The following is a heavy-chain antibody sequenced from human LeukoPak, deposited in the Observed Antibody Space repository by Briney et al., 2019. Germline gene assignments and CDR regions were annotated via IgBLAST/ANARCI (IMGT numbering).Heavy chain of an antibody. J-gene: IGHJ4*02. CDR3: ARDCPSGYYFDY. Sequence: ASVKVSCKASGGTFSSYAISWVRQAPGQGLEWMGWISAYNGNTNYAQKLQGRVTMTTDTSTSTAYMELRSLRSDDTAVYYCARDCPSGYYFDYWGQGTLVTVSS. CDR1: GGTFSSYA. CDR2: ISAYNGNT. V-gene: IGHV1-18*01. D-gene: IGHD3-22*01.